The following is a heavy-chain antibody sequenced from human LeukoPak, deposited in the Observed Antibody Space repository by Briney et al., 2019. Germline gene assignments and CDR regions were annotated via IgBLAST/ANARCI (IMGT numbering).Heavy chain of an antibody. Sequence: ASVKVSCKVSGYTFTDYYMHWVHQAPGKGLEWMGLVDPEDGETIYAEKFQGRVTITADTSTDTAYMELSSLRSEDTAVYYCATGGSYSSSSVDYWGQGTLVTVSS. J-gene: IGHJ4*02. CDR2: VDPEDGET. D-gene: IGHD6-6*01. CDR3: ATGGSYSSSSVDY. V-gene: IGHV1-69-2*01. CDR1: GYTFTDYY.